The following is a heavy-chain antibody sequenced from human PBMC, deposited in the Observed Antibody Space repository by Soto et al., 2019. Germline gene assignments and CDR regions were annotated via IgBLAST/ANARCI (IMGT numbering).Heavy chain of an antibody. J-gene: IGHJ3*02. D-gene: IGHD1-26*01. CDR2: IIPIFGTT. V-gene: IGHV1-69*06. CDR3: ARGQRAGGSYSAFDI. Sequence: ASVKVSCKASGGTFSSFAISWVRQAPGQGLEWMGGIIPIFGTTNYAQKFQGRVTNTADKSTSTAYMELSSLRSEDTAVYYCARGQRAGGSYSAFDIWGQGTMVTVSS. CDR1: GGTFSSFA.